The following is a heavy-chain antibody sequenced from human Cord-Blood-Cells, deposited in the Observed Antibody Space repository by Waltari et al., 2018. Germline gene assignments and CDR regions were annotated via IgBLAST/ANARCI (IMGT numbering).Heavy chain of an antibody. J-gene: IGHJ4*02. Sequence: QVHLVQSGAAVKKPGASVKVSCKASGYPFTGYYMHWVRQAPGQGLEWMGWINPNSGGTNYAQKFQGRVTMTRDTSISTAYMELSRLRSDDTAVYYCARVRGSSSSGAFDYWGQGTLVTVSS. CDR2: INPNSGGT. V-gene: IGHV1-2*02. CDR3: ARVRGSSSSGAFDY. CDR1: GYPFTGYY. D-gene: IGHD6-6*01.